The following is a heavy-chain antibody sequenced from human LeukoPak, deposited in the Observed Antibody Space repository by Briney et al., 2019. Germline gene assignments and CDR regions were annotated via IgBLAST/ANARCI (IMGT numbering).Heavy chain of an antibody. D-gene: IGHD2-2*01. V-gene: IGHV1-2*02. J-gene: IGHJ5*02. Sequence: ASVKVSCKASGYTFTYYYMHWVRQAPGQGLEWMGWINPNSGGTNYAQNFQGRVTMTTDTSTSTAYMELRSLRSDDTAVYYCARGRDIVVVPALDPWGQGTLVTVSS. CDR2: INPNSGGT. CDR3: ARGRDIVVVPALDP. CDR1: GYTFTYYY.